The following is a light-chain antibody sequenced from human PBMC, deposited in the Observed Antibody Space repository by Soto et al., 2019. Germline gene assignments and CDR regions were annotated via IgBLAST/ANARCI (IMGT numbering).Light chain of an antibody. Sequence: DIQMTQSPSSLSASVGDRVTITCRASQSISSYLHWYQQKPGKAPKLLIYAESSLQSGVPSRFSGSGSGTDFTLTISSLQPEDFATYYCQQSYSTLALTFGGGTKVEIK. CDR1: QSISSY. J-gene: IGKJ4*01. CDR3: QQSYSTLALT. CDR2: AES. V-gene: IGKV1-39*01.